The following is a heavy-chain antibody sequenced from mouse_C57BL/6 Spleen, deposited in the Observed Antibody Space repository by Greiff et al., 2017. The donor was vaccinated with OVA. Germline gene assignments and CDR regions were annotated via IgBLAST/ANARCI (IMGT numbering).Heavy chain of an antibody. Sequence: EVKLVESGGGLVKPGGSLKLSCAASGFTFSSYAMSWVRQTPETRLEWVATISDGGSYTYYPDNVKGRFTISRDNAKNNLYLQLSHLKSEDTAMYYCARDQFTTVVAPWYFDYWGQGTTLTVSS. CDR1: GFTFSSYA. CDR3: ARDQFTTVVAPWYFDY. V-gene: IGHV5-4*01. J-gene: IGHJ2*01. D-gene: IGHD1-1*01. CDR2: ISDGGSYT.